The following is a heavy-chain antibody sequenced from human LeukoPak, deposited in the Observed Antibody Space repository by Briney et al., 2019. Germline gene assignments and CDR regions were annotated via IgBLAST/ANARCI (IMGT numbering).Heavy chain of an antibody. D-gene: IGHD4-17*01. CDR2: LSGSGSAT. Sequence: PGGSLRLSCAASVFTFSSYPMSWVRQAPGKGLEWVSALSGSGSATYYADSVRGRFTISRDNSKNTLYVQMNSLRVEDTAVYYCARVGGDYGKFDYWGQGTLVTVSS. V-gene: IGHV3-23*01. J-gene: IGHJ4*02. CDR3: ARVGGDYGKFDY. CDR1: VFTFSSYP.